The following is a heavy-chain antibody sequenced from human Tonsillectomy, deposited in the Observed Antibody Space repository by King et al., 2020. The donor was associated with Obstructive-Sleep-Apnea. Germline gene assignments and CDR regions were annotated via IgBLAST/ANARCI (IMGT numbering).Heavy chain of an antibody. CDR2: ISDDGSNK. D-gene: IGHD6-19*01. Sequence: VQLVESGGGVVQPGRSLRLSCAASGFIFSSYDMDWVRQAPGKGLEWVAVISDDGSNKYYADSVRGRFTISRDNSKSTLVLRMDNLRTEDTAVYYCVRGSQWLVLHERKYWGQGTLVTVSS. CDR1: GFIFSSYD. CDR3: VRGSQWLVLHERKY. J-gene: IGHJ4*02. V-gene: IGHV3-30-3*01.